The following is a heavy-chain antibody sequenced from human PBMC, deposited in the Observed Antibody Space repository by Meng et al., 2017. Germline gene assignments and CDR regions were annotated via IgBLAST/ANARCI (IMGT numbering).Heavy chain of an antibody. V-gene: IGHV6-1*01. Sequence: VQLQPFAPGLAKPSHNLSLTCAISRASVSSNSAAWNWIRQSPSRGLEWLGRTYYRSKWYNDYAVSVKSRITINPDTSKNQFSLQLNSVTPEDTAVYYCARGTGQTGHFDYWGQGTLVTVSS. CDR2: TYYRSKWYN. CDR1: RASVSSNSAA. CDR3: ARGTGQTGHFDY. J-gene: IGHJ4*02. D-gene: IGHD3-9*01.